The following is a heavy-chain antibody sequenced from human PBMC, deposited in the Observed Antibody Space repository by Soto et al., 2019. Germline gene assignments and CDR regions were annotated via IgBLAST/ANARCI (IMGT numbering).Heavy chain of an antibody. CDR1: GFSLSTSGVG. CDR2: IYWDGSK. Sequence: QITLKESGPTLVRPTQTLTLTCAFSGFSLSTSGVGVGWIRQPPGKAPEGLSVIYWDGSKHYSPSLRSRLTIPKDTSKNQVVLTMTNMDPMDTGTYYCAHKGPEDWPLDYWGQGTLVTVSS. CDR3: AHKGPEDWPLDY. V-gene: IGHV2-5*02. D-gene: IGHD3-9*01. J-gene: IGHJ4*02.